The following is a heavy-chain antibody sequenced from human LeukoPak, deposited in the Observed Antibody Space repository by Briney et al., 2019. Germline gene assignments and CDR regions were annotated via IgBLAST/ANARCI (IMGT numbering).Heavy chain of an antibody. J-gene: IGHJ4*02. V-gene: IGHV3-30*02. CDR1: GFTFSSYG. D-gene: IGHD6-19*01. Sequence: GGSLRLSCAASGFTFSSYGMHWVRQAPGKGLEWVAFIRYDGSNKYYADSVKGRFTISRDNSKNTLYLQMKSLRAEDTAVYYCAKDRGIAVAGVDYWGQGTLVTVSS. CDR3: AKDRGIAVAGVDY. CDR2: IRYDGSNK.